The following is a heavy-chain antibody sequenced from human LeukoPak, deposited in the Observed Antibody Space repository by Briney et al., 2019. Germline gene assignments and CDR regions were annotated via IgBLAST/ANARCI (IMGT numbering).Heavy chain of an antibody. CDR3: ARGLRGTTVTTAFDY. CDR1: GFTFSTYD. D-gene: IGHD4-17*01. V-gene: IGHV3-13*04. J-gene: IGHJ4*02. CDR2: IGTIGDT. Sequence: GGSLRLSCAASGFTFSTYDMHWVRQATGKGLEWVSAIGTIGDTYYPGSVKGRFTISREDAKNSLYLQMDSLGAGDTAVYSCARGLRGTTVTTAFDYWGQGTLVTVSS.